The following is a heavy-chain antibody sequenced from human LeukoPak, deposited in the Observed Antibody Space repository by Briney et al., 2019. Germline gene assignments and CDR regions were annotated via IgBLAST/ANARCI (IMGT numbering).Heavy chain of an antibody. Sequence: SETLSLTCTVSGGSISSYYWSWIRQPPGKGLEWIGYIYYSASTNYNPSLKIPVTISADPSKLQFSLKLTSVTAADTAVYYCARALVLYFDYWGQGTLVTVSS. CDR1: GGSISSYY. D-gene: IGHD2-2*02. J-gene: IGHJ4*02. CDR2: IYYSAST. CDR3: ARALVLYFDY. V-gene: IGHV4-59*01.